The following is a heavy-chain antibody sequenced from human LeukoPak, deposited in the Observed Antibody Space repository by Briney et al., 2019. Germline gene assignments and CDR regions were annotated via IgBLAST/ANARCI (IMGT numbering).Heavy chain of an antibody. CDR1: GYTFTSYG. CDR2: ISAYSSNT. J-gene: IGHJ4*02. D-gene: IGHD5/OR15-5a*01. CDR3: ARSRSTPGYFDY. Sequence: ASVKVSCKASGYTFTSYGISWVRQAPGQGLEWMGWISAYSSNTNYAQKLQGRVTMTADTSTSTAYMELRSLRSDDTAVYYCARSRSTPGYFDYWGQGTLVTVSS. V-gene: IGHV1-18*01.